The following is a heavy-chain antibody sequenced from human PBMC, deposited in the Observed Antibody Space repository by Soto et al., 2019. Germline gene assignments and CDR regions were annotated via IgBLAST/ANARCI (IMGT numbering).Heavy chain of an antibody. D-gene: IGHD6-6*01. CDR1: GCIFSSYA. V-gene: IGHV1-69*01. J-gene: IGHJ4*02. Sequence: QVQLVQSGAEVKQPGSSVKVSCKASGCIFSSYAISWLRQAPGQGLEWMGALIPILGQAYYAQDLQDRVSITADESTRKTYMELRSLRSEDTAVYFCARVGGIGAPPGTDYWGQGTLVTVSS. CDR3: ARVGGIGAPPGTDY. CDR2: LIPILGQA.